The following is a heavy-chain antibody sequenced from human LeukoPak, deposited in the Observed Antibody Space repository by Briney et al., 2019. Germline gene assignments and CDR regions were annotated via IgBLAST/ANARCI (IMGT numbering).Heavy chain of an antibody. D-gene: IGHD6-6*01. CDR1: GFTFSSYR. J-gene: IGHJ4*02. V-gene: IGHV3-21*01. Sequence: GGSLRLSCAASGFTFSSYRMNWVRQAPGKGLEWVSSISSSSGYIYYADSVKGRFTISRDNAKNSLYLQMNSLTAEDTAVYYCARESFAARWDWGQGTLVTVSS. CDR3: ARESFAARWD. CDR2: ISSSSGYI.